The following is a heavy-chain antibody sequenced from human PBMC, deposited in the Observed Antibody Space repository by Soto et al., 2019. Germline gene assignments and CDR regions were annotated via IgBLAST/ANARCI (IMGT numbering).Heavy chain of an antibody. V-gene: IGHV3-53*01. CDR1: GFTVSSNY. CDR3: ARGGDQVGAPRLHY. D-gene: IGHD1-26*01. Sequence: GGSLRLSCAASGFTVSSNYMSWVRQAPGKGLEWVSVIYSGGSTYYADSVKGRFTISRDNSKNTLYLQMNSLRAEDTAVYYCARGGDQVGAPRLHYWGQGTLVTVSS. J-gene: IGHJ4*02. CDR2: IYSGGST.